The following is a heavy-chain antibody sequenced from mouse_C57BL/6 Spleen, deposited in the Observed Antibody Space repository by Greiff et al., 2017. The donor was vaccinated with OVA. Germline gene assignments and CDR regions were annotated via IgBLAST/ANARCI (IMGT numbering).Heavy chain of an antibody. D-gene: IGHD1-1*01. Sequence: EVKLMESGPGLVKPSPSLSLTCSVTGYSITSGYYWNWIRQFPGNKLEWMGYISYDGSNNYNPSIKNRISITRDTSKNQFFLKLNSVTTEDTATYYCARSISTIVGSYYAMDYWGQGTSVTVSS. CDR1: GYSITSGYY. V-gene: IGHV3-6*01. CDR2: ISYDGSN. CDR3: ARSISTIVGSYYAMDY. J-gene: IGHJ4*01.